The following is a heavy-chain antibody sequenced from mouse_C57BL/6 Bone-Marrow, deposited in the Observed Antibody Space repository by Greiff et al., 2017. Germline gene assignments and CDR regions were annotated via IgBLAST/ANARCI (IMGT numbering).Heavy chain of an antibody. CDR2: INPNYGTT. V-gene: IGHV1-39*01. J-gene: IGHJ4*01. Sequence: VQLQQSGPELVKPGASVKISCKASGYSFTDYNMNWVKQSNGKSLEWIGVINPNYGTTSYNQMFKGKATLTVDHSSSPAYMQLNSLTSEDSAVYYCASFYYCYPYYSAFDYWGQGTSVTVSS. CDR1: GYSFTDYN. CDR3: ASFYYCYPYYSAFDY. D-gene: IGHD2-2*01.